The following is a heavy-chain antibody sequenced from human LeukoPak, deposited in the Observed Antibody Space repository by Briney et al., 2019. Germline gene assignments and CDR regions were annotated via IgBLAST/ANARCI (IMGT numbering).Heavy chain of an antibody. V-gene: IGHV4-4*07. CDR1: GGSISSYY. J-gene: IGHJ6*03. Sequence: SETLSLTCTVSGGSISSYYLSWIRQPAGKGLEWIGRIHTSGSTTYNPSSKTRCPMSVDTSKNQSSLKLSSGTAADATGFYCHGDSAIQVGGGYYYYMVVSGKGSTLSVSS. D-gene: IGHD3-16*01. CDR3: HGDSAIQVGGGYYYYMVV. CDR2: IHTSGST.